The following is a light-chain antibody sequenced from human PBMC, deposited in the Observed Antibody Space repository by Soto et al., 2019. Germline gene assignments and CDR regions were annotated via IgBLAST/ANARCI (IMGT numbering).Light chain of an antibody. CDR3: QQYNNWHPLT. Sequence: EIVMTQSPATLSVSPGERVTLSCRASQSVSSYLAWYQQKPGQAPRLLIYGASTGATGIPARFSGSGPGTEFILTISSLQSEDFAVYYCQQYNNWHPLTFGGGTKVDIK. CDR2: GAS. J-gene: IGKJ4*01. V-gene: IGKV3-15*01. CDR1: QSVSSY.